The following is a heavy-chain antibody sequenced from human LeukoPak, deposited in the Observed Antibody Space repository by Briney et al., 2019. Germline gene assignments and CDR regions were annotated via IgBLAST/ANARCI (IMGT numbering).Heavy chain of an antibody. V-gene: IGHV3-30-3*01. CDR1: GFTFS. J-gene: IGHJ6*02. D-gene: IGHD4-17*01. CDR3: ARADDYGDYSYYYGMDV. CDR2: ISYDGSNK. Sequence: GGSLRLSCAASGFTFSMHWVRQAPGTGLEWVAVISYDGSNKYYADSVKGRFTISRDNSKNTLYLQMNSLRAEDTAVYYCARADDYGDYSYYYGMDVWGQGTTVTVSS.